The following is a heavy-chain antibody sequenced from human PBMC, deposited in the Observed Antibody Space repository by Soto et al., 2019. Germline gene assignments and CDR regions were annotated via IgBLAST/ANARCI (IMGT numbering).Heavy chain of an antibody. CDR2: INAYTGNT. Sequence: QVQLVQSGAEVKKPGASVKVSCKASGYTFANFGISWVRQAPGQGLEWMGWINAYTGNTNYAQKFQGRVTMTTDTSTTTAYMELRGLRSNDTAVYYCARDRPHSTSPPNYFDPWGQGTLVTVSS. D-gene: IGHD2-2*01. V-gene: IGHV1-18*01. CDR3: ARDRPHSTSPPNYFDP. J-gene: IGHJ5*02. CDR1: GYTFANFG.